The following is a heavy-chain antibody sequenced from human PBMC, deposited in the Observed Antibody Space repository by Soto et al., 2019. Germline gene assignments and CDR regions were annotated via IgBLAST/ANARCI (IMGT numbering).Heavy chain of an antibody. Sequence: GXSVKVSCKASGSTFSRYAMHWVRQAPGQRLEWMXWINDXNSNPKYSQKXXGRITTTXXKSESTAYMELSSLRSEDTAVYYCARGGPTINYWGQETLVTVSS. CDR1: GSTFSRYA. J-gene: IGHJ4*02. V-gene: IGHV1-3*01. D-gene: IGHD3-10*01. CDR2: INDXNSNP. CDR3: ARGGPTINY.